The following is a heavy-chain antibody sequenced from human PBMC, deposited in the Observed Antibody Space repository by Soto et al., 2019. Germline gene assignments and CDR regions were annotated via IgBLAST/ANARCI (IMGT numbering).Heavy chain of an antibody. D-gene: IGHD3-22*01. CDR1: GVSISSGDYY. Sequence: SETLSLTCTVSGVSISSGDYYWSWIRQTPGKGLEWIGYIYYSENTYYNPSLKSRVAISGDTSKNQFSLKLNSVTAADTAVYYCARQTDSYYSFDAFDIWGQGTVVT. J-gene: IGHJ3*02. CDR3: ARQTDSYYSFDAFDI. CDR2: IYYSENT. V-gene: IGHV4-30-4*01.